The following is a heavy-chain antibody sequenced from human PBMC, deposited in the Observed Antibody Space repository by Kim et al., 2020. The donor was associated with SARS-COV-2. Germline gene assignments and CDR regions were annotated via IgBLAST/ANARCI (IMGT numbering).Heavy chain of an antibody. D-gene: IGHD3-16*01. V-gene: IGHV4-34*01. J-gene: IGHJ4*02. Sequence: SETLSLTCTVYGGSVSGDYGHWIRQPPGKGLEWIGEINPSGTTTFTPSLMSRVTISLDTSKNRFSLRLTSVTAADTAVFYCARGGENYFDSWGQGSLVTVSS. CDR3: ARGGENYFDS. CDR2: INPSGTT. CDR1: GGSVSGDY.